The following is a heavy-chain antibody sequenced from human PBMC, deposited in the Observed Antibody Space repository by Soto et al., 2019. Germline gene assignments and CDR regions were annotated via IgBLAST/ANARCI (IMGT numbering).Heavy chain of an antibody. CDR3: ARGFIEMDNYYFDY. CDR2: IYYSGRT. Sequence: SETLSLTCTVSGGSISSYYWSWIRQPPGKGLEWIGYIYYSGRTNYNPSLKSRVTISVDTSKNQFSLKLSSVTAADTAVYYCARGFIEMDNYYFDYWGQGTLVTVSS. J-gene: IGHJ4*02. D-gene: IGHD1-1*01. CDR1: GGSISSYY. V-gene: IGHV4-59*01.